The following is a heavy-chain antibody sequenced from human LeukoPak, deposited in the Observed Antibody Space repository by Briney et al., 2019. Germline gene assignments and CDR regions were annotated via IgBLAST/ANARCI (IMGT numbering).Heavy chain of an antibody. D-gene: IGHD2-8*01. V-gene: IGHV3-74*01. J-gene: IGHJ5*02. CDR3: ARVGGYAAPFDP. CDR1: GFTFSSYW. Sequence: GRSLRLSCAASGFTFSSYWMHWVRQAPGKGLVWVSRINSDGSSTSYADSVKGRFTISRDNAKNTLYLQMNSLRAEDTVVYYCARVGGYAAPFDPWGQGTLVTVSS. CDR2: INSDGSST.